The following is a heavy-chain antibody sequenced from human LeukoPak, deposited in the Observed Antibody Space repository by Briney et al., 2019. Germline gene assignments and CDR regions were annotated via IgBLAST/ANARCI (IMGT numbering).Heavy chain of an antibody. J-gene: IGHJ4*02. CDR2: IRYDGSNK. Sequence: SGGSLRLSCAASGFTFSSYGMHWVRQAPGKGLEWVAFIRYDGSNKYYTDSVKGRFTISRDNSKNTLYLQMNSLRAEDTAVYYCARRAGDYSHPYDYWGQGILVTVSS. D-gene: IGHD3-22*01. V-gene: IGHV3-30*02. CDR3: ARRAGDYSHPYDY. CDR1: GFTFSSYG.